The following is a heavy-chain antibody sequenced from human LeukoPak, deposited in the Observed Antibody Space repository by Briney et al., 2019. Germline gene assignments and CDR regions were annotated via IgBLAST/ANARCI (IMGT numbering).Heavy chain of an antibody. CDR3: ARGVGCSGGTCYSVYWLDP. CDR2: VHYSGNT. Sequence: PSETLSLTCTVSGASITAYYWSWIRQPPGKALEWIGYVHYSGNTKYSSSLRSRVTTSVDTSRSQFSLKLNSVTAADTTVYYCARGVGCSGGTCYSVYWLDPWGQGTLVTVSS. CDR1: GASITAYY. J-gene: IGHJ5*02. D-gene: IGHD2-15*01. V-gene: IGHV4-59*01.